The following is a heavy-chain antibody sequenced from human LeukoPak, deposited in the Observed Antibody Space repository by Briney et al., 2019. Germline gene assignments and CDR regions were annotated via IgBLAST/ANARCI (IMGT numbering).Heavy chain of an antibody. Sequence: GGSLRLSCAASGFTFSAYWMTWVRQAPGKGLEWVANINQDGSYKNYADSVKGRFAISRDNAKKSLYLQMNSLTAEDTAVYYCTRDQSIPDLDAFDIWGQGTMVTVSS. V-gene: IGHV3-7*05. D-gene: IGHD2-2*02. CDR2: INQDGSYK. CDR1: GFTFSAYW. CDR3: TRDQSIPDLDAFDI. J-gene: IGHJ3*02.